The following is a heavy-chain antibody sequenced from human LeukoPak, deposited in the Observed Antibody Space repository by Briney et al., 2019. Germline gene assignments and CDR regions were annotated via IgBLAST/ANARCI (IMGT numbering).Heavy chain of an antibody. V-gene: IGHV4-39*07. CDR2: IYYSGST. CDR3: ARGSSRLNWFDP. D-gene: IGHD6-13*01. CDR1: GGSISSSSYY. Sequence: PSETLSLTCTVSGGSISSSSYYWGWIRQPPGKGLEWIGSIYYSGSTYYNPSLKSRVTISVDTSKSQFYLKVSSVTAADTAVYYCARGSSRLNWFDPWGQGALVTVSS. J-gene: IGHJ5*02.